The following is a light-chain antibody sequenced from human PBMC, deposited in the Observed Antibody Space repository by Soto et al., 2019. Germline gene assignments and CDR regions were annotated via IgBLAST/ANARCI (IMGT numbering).Light chain of an antibody. CDR3: QQLNSYPFT. V-gene: IGKV1-9*01. Sequence: IQLTQSPSSLSASVGDRVTMTCLASQGISRSLAWYQQKPGKAPNLLIFEASTLQSGVPSRFTGSGSGTDFTLTISGLQPADFATYYCQQLNSYPFTFGQGTRLEIK. CDR1: QGISRS. J-gene: IGKJ5*01. CDR2: EAS.